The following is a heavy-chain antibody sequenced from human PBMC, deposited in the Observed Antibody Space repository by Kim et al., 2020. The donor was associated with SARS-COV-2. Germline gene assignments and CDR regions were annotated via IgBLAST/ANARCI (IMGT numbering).Heavy chain of an antibody. CDR2: IWYDGSNK. J-gene: IGHJ3*02. CDR3: ARDPSPTVTAGDI. D-gene: IGHD4-17*01. CDR1: GFTFSSYG. V-gene: IGHV3-33*01. Sequence: GGSLRLSCAASGFTFSSYGMHWVRQAPGKGLEWVAVIWYDGSNKYYADSVKGRFTISRDNSKNTLYLQMNSLRAEDTAVYYCARDPSPTVTAGDIWGQGTMVTVSS.